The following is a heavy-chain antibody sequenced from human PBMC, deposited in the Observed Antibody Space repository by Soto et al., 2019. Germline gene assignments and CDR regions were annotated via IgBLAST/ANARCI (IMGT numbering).Heavy chain of an antibody. D-gene: IGHD6-19*01. CDR1: GGSISSSSYY. Sequence: QLQLQESGPGLVKPSETLSLTCTVSGGSISSSSYYWGWIRQPPGKGLEWIGIIYYSGSTYYNPSLKSRVTISVDTSKNQFSLKLSSVTAADTAVYYCARHPPGWYFDYWGQGTLVTVSS. V-gene: IGHV4-39*01. CDR3: ARHPPGWYFDY. J-gene: IGHJ4*02. CDR2: IYYSGST.